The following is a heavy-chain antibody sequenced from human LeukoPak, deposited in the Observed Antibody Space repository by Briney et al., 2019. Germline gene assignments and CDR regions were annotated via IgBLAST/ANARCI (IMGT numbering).Heavy chain of an antibody. V-gene: IGHV4-34*01. J-gene: IGHJ6*03. Sequence: SETLSLTCAVYGGSFSGYYWSWIRQPPGKGLEWIGEINHSGSTNYNPSLKSRVTISVDTSKNQFSLRLSSLTAADTALYYCARDRKYYYHMDVWGKGTTVTVSS. CDR1: GGSFSGYY. D-gene: IGHD1-14*01. CDR2: INHSGST. CDR3: ARDRKYYYHMDV.